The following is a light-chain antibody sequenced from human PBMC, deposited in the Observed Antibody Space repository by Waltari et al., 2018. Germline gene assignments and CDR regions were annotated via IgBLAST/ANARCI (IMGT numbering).Light chain of an antibody. CDR2: GAS. Sequence: EIVLTQSPGTLSLSPGEGATLSCRASQSVSSRYLVWYQQKSGQAPRHLIYGASTRATGIPDRFSGSGSGTDFTLTISRLEPEDFAVYYCQQYGSSRGTFGQGTKVEIK. CDR3: QQYGSSRGT. J-gene: IGKJ1*01. V-gene: IGKV3-20*01. CDR1: QSVSSRY.